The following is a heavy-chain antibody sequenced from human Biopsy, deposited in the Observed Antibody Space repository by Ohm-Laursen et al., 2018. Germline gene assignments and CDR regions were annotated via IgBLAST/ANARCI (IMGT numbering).Heavy chain of an antibody. Sequence: SQTLSLTCIVSGDSISNSYWTWIRQPAGKGLEWIGRFNSSGSSSYNPSLKSRVTMSIDASMNQFSLKLTSVTAADTAVYYCAKARTLDTAIDFDYWGQGTLVTVSS. CDR2: FNSSGSS. D-gene: IGHD5-18*01. CDR3: AKARTLDTAIDFDY. J-gene: IGHJ4*02. CDR1: GDSISNSY. V-gene: IGHV4-4*07.